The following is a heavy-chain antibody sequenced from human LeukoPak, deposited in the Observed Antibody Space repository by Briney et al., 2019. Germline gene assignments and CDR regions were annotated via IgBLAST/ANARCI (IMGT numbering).Heavy chain of an antibody. CDR1: GYTFTDYY. Sequence: GASVKVSCKASGYTFTDYYIHWVRQAPGQGLEWMGWINPNSGGTNYAQKFQGRVTMTRDRSISTACMELSRLRSDDTAVYYCARDVGPWQPYNWFDPWGQGTLATVSS. CDR3: ARDVGPWQPYNWFDP. D-gene: IGHD6-13*01. J-gene: IGHJ5*02. V-gene: IGHV1-2*02. CDR2: INPNSGGT.